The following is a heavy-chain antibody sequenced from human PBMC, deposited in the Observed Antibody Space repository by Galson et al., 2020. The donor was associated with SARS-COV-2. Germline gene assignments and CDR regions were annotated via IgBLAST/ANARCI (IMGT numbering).Heavy chain of an antibody. J-gene: IGHJ3*02. D-gene: IGHD6-13*01. Sequence: SETLSLTCAVSGDSITSHNWWTWLRQYPEKGLEWIGEIHHSGATHYIPSLKRRVSISVYKAQNQFSLNVISATAADTAIYFCAREGPTAGACYAFDIWGHGTMFTVSS. CDR1: GDSITSHNW. CDR3: AREGPTAGACYAFDI. V-gene: IGHV4-4*02. CDR2: IHHSGAT.